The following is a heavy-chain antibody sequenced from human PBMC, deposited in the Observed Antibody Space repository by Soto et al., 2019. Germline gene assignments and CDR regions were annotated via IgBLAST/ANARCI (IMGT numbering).Heavy chain of an antibody. V-gene: IGHV1-69*13. CDR3: AREAASGSYHGYFDD. Sequence: VASVKVSCKASGGTFSSYAISWVRQAPGQGLEWMGGIIPIFGTANYAQKFQGRVTITADESTSTAYMELSSLRSEDTAVYYCAREAASGSYHGYFDDWGQGTLGTAS. CDR2: IIPIFGTA. CDR1: GGTFSSYA. D-gene: IGHD1-26*01. J-gene: IGHJ4*02.